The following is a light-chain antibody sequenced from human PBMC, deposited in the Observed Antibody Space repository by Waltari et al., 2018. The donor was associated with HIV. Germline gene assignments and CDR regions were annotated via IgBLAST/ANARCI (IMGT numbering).Light chain of an antibody. Sequence: QTVVTQEPSFSVSPGGTVTLTCGLSSGSVHTTYSPSWYQHTPGPAPRTLIYNTNTRSSGVPDRFSGSILGNKAALNITGAQADDECDYYCVLYMGSGISVFGGGTKLTVL. V-gene: IGLV8-61*01. J-gene: IGLJ2*01. CDR1: SGSVHTTYS. CDR3: VLYMGSGISV. CDR2: NTN.